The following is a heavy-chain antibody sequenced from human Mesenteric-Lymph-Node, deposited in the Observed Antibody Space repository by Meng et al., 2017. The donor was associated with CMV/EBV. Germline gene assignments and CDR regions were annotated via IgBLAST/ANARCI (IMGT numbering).Heavy chain of an antibody. Sequence: GESLKISCEASGFTFSYFPMSWVRQAPGKGLEWISAISPTSNNILYAESVKGCFTISRDNSRNTLYLQMNSLRADDTAMYYCAKHTGSYSDIDYWGQGTLVTVSS. V-gene: IGHV3-23*01. J-gene: IGHJ4*02. CDR1: GFTFSYFP. CDR3: AKHTGSYSDIDY. CDR2: ISPTSNNI. D-gene: IGHD2-21*01.